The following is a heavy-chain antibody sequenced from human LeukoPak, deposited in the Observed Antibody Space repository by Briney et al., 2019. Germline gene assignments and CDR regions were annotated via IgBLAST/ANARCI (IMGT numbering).Heavy chain of an antibody. J-gene: IGHJ4*02. Sequence: GGSLRLSCAASGFSLRSYDMGWVRQAPGKGLEWVAATSGSGGNTYYADSVKGRFTISRDNSKNTLYLQMNSLTAEDTAVYYCAKEYSGYDFDYWGQGTLVTVSS. V-gene: IGHV3-23*01. CDR1: GFSLRSYD. D-gene: IGHD5-12*01. CDR2: TSGSGGNT. CDR3: AKEYSGYDFDY.